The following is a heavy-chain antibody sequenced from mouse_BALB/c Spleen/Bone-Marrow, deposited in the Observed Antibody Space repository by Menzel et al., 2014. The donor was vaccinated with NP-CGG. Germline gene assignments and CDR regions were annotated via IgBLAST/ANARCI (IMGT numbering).Heavy chain of an antibody. V-gene: IGHV6-6*02. CDR2: IRLKSNNYAT. J-gene: IGHJ2*01. D-gene: IGHD1-1*01. CDR3: TRQPYYGYFDY. Sequence: EVKVEESGGGLVQPGGSMKLSCVASGFTFSNYWMNWVRQSPERGLEWVAEIRLKSNNYATHYAESVKGRFTISRDDSKSSAYLQMNNLRAEDTGIYYCTRQPYYGYFDYWGQGTTLTVSS. CDR1: GFTFSNYW.